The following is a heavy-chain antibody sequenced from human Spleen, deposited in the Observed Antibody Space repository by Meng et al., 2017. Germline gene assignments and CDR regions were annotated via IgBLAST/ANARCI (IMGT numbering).Heavy chain of an antibody. CDR2: ISHSGST. D-gene: IGHD2-2*01. CDR1: GGSISGYY. J-gene: IGHJ4*02. CDR3: ARGGAGINARHRWYQLHWPALDF. Sequence: QVQPPQWGPGLLKPSETLPLTCAVYGGSISGYYWSGIRQSPGKRLEWIGDISHSGSTKNNPSLKSRVTISVDTSKNQFSLKLTSVTAADTAVYYCARGGAGINARHRWYQLHWPALDFWGQGTLVTVSS. V-gene: IGHV4-34*02.